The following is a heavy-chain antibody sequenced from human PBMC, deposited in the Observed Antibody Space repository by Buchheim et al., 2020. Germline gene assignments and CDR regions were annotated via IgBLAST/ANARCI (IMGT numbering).Heavy chain of an antibody. Sequence: QLQLQESGSGLVKPSRTLSLTCAVSGGSISSGGYSWSWIRQPPGKGLEWIGYIYHSGSTYYNPSLKSRVTISVDRSKNQFSLKLSSVTAADTAVYYCARSGGIYSNLIYGMDVWGQGTT. CDR3: ARSGGIYSNLIYGMDV. V-gene: IGHV4-30-2*01. CDR1: GGSISSGGYS. CDR2: IYHSGST. D-gene: IGHD5-18*01. J-gene: IGHJ6*02.